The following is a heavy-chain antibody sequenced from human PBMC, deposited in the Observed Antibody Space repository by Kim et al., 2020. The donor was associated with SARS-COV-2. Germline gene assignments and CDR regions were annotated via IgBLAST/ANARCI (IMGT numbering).Heavy chain of an antibody. V-gene: IGHV3-30*01. Sequence: YYADPVKGRFTMCRDNTSSTLYMHMNSLRAEDTAVYYCARDWDFGGWFDPWGQGTLVTVSS. J-gene: IGHJ5*02. D-gene: IGHD1-26*01. CDR3: ARDWDFGGWFDP.